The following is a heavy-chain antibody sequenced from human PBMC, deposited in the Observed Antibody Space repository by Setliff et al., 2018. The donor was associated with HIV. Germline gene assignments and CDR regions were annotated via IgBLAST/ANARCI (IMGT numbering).Heavy chain of an antibody. V-gene: IGHV4-38-2*02. CDR2: IYHSGST. J-gene: IGHJ6*02. CDR3: ARGHCSGTNCYGVDYYGMDV. CDR1: GYSISSGYY. Sequence: PSETLSLTCTVSGYSISSGYYWGWIRQPPGKGLEWIGSIYHSGSTYYNPSLKSRVTISVDTSKNQFSLKVSSVTAADTAVYYCARGHCSGTNCYGVDYYGMDVWGQGTTVTVSS. D-gene: IGHD2-2*01.